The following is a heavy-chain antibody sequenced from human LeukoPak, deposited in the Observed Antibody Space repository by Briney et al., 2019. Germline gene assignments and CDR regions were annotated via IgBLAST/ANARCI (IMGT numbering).Heavy chain of an antibody. V-gene: IGHV4-31*03. Sequence: SETLSLTCTVSGGSISSGGYYWSWIRQHPGKGLEWIGYIYYSGSTYYNPSLKSRVTISVDTSKSQFSLKLSSVTAADTAVYYCARISYYYDSSGYHYYFDYWGQGTLVTVSS. CDR1: GGSISSGGYY. D-gene: IGHD3-22*01. J-gene: IGHJ4*02. CDR2: IYYSGST. CDR3: ARISYYYDSSGYHYYFDY.